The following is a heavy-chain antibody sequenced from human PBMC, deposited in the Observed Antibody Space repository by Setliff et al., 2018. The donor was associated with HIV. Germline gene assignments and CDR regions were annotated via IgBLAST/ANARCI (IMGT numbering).Heavy chain of an antibody. CDR3: ARPQGGLGGGAWFDP. D-gene: IGHD3-10*01. V-gene: IGHV4-39*01. CDR2: ILYGGST. J-gene: IGHJ5*02. Sequence: SETLSLTCTVSGDSISRGSYYWGWIRQHPGKGLEWIGNILYGGSTYYNLSLKSRITMSVDTSKNRFSLELSSVTATDTAVYYCARPQGGLGGGAWFDPWGQGILVTVSS. CDR1: GDSISRGSYY.